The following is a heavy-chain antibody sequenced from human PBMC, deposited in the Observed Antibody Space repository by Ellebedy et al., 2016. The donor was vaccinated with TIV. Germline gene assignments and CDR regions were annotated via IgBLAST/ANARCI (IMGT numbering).Heavy chain of an antibody. CDR2: IVGSGA. CDR1: GFTFSPYA. J-gene: IGHJ4*02. Sequence: GESLKISCAASGFTFSPYAMAWVRQAPGKGLEWVSGIVGSGAQKYADSVKGRFTISRDNPKSTLDLQMSSLRAEDTAVYYCAKDRTPGDGYWVFDFWGQGTLVTVSS. D-gene: IGHD5-18*01. V-gene: IGHV3-23*01. CDR3: AKDRTPGDGYWVFDF.